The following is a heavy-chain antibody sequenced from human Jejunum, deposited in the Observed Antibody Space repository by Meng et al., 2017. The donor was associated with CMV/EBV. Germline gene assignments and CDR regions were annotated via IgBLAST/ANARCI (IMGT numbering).Heavy chain of an antibody. Sequence: SSYYWGWIRDTAGKGLEWIGNVTYGGGSYYNPSLTTLLSLSSNTSPDQFFLKVTSVTAADTAVYYCARGVHGRYCPGSTCYPVDDWGQGMLVTVSS. J-gene: IGHJ4*02. D-gene: IGHD1-26*01. CDR2: VTYGGGS. CDR1: SSYY. CDR3: ARGVHGRYCPGSTCYPVDD. V-gene: IGHV4-39*07.